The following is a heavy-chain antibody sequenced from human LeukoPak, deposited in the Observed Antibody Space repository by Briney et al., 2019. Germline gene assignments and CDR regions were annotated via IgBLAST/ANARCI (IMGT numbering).Heavy chain of an antibody. CDR3: AKRVSAPLYYLDY. Sequence: GGSLRLSRAASGFTFTSYAMSWARQAPGKGLEWVSIVSGSGGNTYYADSVKGRFTISRDNSKNTLYLQMNSLRAEDTAVYYCAKRVSAPLYYLDYWGQGTLVTVSS. J-gene: IGHJ4*02. V-gene: IGHV3-23*01. CDR2: VSGSGGNT. CDR1: GFTFTSYA.